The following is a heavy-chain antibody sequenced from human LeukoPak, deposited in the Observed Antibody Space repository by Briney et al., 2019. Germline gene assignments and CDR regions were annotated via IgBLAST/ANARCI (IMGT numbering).Heavy chain of an antibody. Sequence: PGGSLRLSCATSGFTLSNHAMHWVRQASEKGLEWVSAIGTAGDTFYPGSVKGRFTISRENAKNSLSLQMNSLRAEDTAVYYCVRQQTPHGNFDYWGQGTLVTVSS. CDR3: VRQQTPHGNFDY. J-gene: IGHJ4*02. V-gene: IGHV3-13*01. CDR1: GFTLSNHA. D-gene: IGHD1-26*01. CDR2: IGTAGDT.